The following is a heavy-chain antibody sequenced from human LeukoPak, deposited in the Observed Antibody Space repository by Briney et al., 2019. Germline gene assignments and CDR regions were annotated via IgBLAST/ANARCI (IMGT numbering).Heavy chain of an antibody. J-gene: IGHJ4*02. D-gene: IGHD6-13*01. CDR2: IYYSGST. CDR1: GGSISSSSYY. CDR3: ARGVKYSSSWYDY. V-gene: IGHV4-39*01. Sequence: SETLSLTCTVSGGSISSSSYYWGWIRQPPGKGLEWIGSIYYSGSTYYNPSLKSRVTISVDTSKNQFSLNLSSVTAADTAVYYCARGVKYSSSWYDYWGQGTLVTVSS.